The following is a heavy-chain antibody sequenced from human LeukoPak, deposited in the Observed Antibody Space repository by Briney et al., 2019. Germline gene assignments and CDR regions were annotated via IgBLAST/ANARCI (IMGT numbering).Heavy chain of an antibody. CDR3: ARHLGLMTNLQY. Sequence: SETLSLTCTVSGGSISRYYWSWIRLPPGKGLEYIGCIDHNGRTNYSPSLQSRVTMSVDTSKNQFSLNLTSVTAADTAMYYCARHLGLMTNLQYWGPGTLITVSS. D-gene: IGHD3-16*01. J-gene: IGHJ1*01. V-gene: IGHV4-59*08. CDR1: GGSISRYY. CDR2: IDHNGRT.